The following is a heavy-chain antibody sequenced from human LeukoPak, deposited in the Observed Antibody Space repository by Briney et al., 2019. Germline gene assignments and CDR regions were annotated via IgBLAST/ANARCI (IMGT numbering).Heavy chain of an antibody. J-gene: IGHJ6*03. Sequence: ASVKVSCKASGYTFTNSDINWVRQAPGQGLEWMGWMNPNSGKTGYARKFQGRVTFTRNSSIGTACMDLSSLRSEDTAVYYCARGVRFSDFYYYMDVWGQGTTVTVSS. CDR1: GYTFTNSD. CDR2: MNPNSGKT. CDR3: ARGVRFSDFYYYMDV. D-gene: IGHD3-3*01. V-gene: IGHV1-8*03.